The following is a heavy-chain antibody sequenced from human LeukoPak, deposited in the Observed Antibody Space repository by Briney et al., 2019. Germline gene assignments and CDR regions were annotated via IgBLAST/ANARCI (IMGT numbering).Heavy chain of an antibody. J-gene: IGHJ3*02. CDR3: ARGLNVVVPAATSDAFDI. Sequence: ASVKVSCKASGYTFTSYDINWVRQATGQGLEWMGWMNPNSGNTGYAQKFQGRVTITRNTSISTAYMELSSLRSEDTAVYYCARGLNVVVPAATSDAFDIWGQGTMVTVSS. V-gene: IGHV1-8*03. D-gene: IGHD2-2*01. CDR1: GYTFTSYD. CDR2: MNPNSGNT.